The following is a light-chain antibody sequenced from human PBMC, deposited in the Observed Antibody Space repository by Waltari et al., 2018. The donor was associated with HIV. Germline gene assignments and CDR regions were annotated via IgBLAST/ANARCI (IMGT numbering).Light chain of an antibody. Sequence: EIVLTQSPGTLSLSPGERATLSCRASQSVSSSYLGWYQQKPGQAPRLLMYGASSRATGIPDRFSGSGSGTDFTLTISRLEPEDFAVYYCQQYGSSLEYTFGQGTKLEIK. V-gene: IGKV3-20*01. CDR1: QSVSSSY. CDR3: QQYGSSLEYT. CDR2: GAS. J-gene: IGKJ2*01.